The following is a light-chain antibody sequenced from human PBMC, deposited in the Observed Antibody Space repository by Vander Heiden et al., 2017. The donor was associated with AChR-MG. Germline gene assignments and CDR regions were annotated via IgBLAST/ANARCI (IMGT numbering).Light chain of an antibody. Sequence: SVLTQPPSVSGTPGQRVTMSCSGGGSNIGSNAVNWYQHLPGTAPKLLIFGNDQRPSGVPDRFSGSKSGTSASLAISGVQSEDEADYYCAAWDDSLSGGVFGTGTKVTVL. CDR2: GND. CDR3: AAWDDSLSGGV. CDR1: GSNIGSNA. J-gene: IGLJ1*01. V-gene: IGLV1-44*01.